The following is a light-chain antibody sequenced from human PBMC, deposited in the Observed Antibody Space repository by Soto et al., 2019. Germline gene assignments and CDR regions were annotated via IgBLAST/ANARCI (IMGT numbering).Light chain of an antibody. CDR2: RNN. CDR3: AAWDDSLIGVV. Sequence: QSVLTQPPSASGTPGQRVTISCSGSSSNIGSNFIYWYQQLPGTAPKLLIYRNNERPSRVPDRFSGSKSGTSASLAISGLRSEDEADYHCAAWDDSLIGVVFGGGTKLTVL. CDR1: SSNIGSNF. V-gene: IGLV1-47*01. J-gene: IGLJ2*01.